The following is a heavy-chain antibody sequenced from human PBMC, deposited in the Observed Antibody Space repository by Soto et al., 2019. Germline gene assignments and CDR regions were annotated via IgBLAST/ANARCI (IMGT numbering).Heavy chain of an antibody. V-gene: IGHV1-58*01. CDR3: AVSYSDFDY. CDR1: GFTFTSSA. J-gene: IGHJ4*02. Sequence: ASVKVSCKASGFTFTSSAVQWVRQARGQRLEWIGWIVVGSGNTNYAQEFQERVTMTRDTSTSTVYMELSSLRSEDTAIYYCAVSYSDFDYWGQGTLVTVSS. D-gene: IGHD4-4*01. CDR2: IVVGSGNT.